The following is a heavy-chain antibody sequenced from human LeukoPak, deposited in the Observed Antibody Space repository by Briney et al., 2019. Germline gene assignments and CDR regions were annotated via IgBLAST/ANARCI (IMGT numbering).Heavy chain of an antibody. Sequence: GGSPRASCAASGFTFSSYNMNWVRQAPGKGLEWVSYISSSGSNIYYADSVKGRFTISRDNAKNSLYLQMNSLRADDTAVYYCARVNPTYDYWGERTLLTVSS. CDR3: ARVNPTYDY. V-gene: IGHV3-48*01. CDR2: ISSSGSNI. CDR1: GFTFSSYN. J-gene: IGHJ4*01.